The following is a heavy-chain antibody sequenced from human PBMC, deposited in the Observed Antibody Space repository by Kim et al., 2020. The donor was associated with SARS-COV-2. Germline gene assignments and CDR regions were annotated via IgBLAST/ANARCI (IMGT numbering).Heavy chain of an antibody. Sequence: ADSVKGRFTISRDNAKNTLYRQMNSLTAEDTALYYCAKDKGYNWNYIDYWGQGTLVTVSS. CDR3: AKDKGYNWNYIDY. D-gene: IGHD1-20*01. J-gene: IGHJ4*02. V-gene: IGHV3-9*01.